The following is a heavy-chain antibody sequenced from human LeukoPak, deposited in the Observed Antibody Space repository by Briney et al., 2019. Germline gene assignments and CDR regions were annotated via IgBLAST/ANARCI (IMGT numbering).Heavy chain of an antibody. V-gene: IGHV3-23*01. D-gene: IGHD2-15*01. CDR1: GFTFSSYA. Sequence: GGSLRLSCAASGFTFSSYAMSWVRQAPGKGLEWVSAISGSGGSTYYADSVRGRFTISRDNSKNTLYLQMNSLRAEDTAVYYCAKDLIIVVKPDAFDIWGQGTMVTVSS. CDR2: ISGSGGST. J-gene: IGHJ3*02. CDR3: AKDLIIVVKPDAFDI.